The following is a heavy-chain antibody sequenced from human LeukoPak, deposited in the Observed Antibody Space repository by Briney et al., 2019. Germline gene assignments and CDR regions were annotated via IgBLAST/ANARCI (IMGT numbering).Heavy chain of an antibody. D-gene: IGHD3-22*01. Sequence: ASVKVSCKAPGYTFTSYGISWVRQAPGQGLEWMGWISAYNGNTNYAQKLQGRVTMTTDTSTSTAYMELRSLRSDDTAVYYCARGPSITMIVVVRDYYFDYWGQGTLVTVSS. CDR2: ISAYNGNT. CDR3: ARGPSITMIVVVRDYYFDY. V-gene: IGHV1-18*01. J-gene: IGHJ4*02. CDR1: GYTFTSYG.